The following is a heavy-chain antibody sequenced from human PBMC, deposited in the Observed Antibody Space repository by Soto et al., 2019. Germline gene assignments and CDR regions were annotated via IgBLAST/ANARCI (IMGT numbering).Heavy chain of an antibody. V-gene: IGHV3-15*07. D-gene: IGHD3-10*01. CDR1: GFTFSNAW. Sequence: GGSLRLSCAASGFTFSNAWMNWVRQAPGKGLEWVGRIKSKTDGGTTDYAAPVKGRFTISRDDSKNTLYLQMNSLKTEDTAVYYCTVLWFGEWHDAFDIWGQGTMVTVSS. J-gene: IGHJ3*02. CDR2: IKSKTDGGTT. CDR3: TVLWFGEWHDAFDI.